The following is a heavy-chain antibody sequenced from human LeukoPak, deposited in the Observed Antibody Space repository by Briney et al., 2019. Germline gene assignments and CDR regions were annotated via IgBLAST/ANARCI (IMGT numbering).Heavy chain of an antibody. V-gene: IGHV3-23*01. CDR1: GFTFSSYA. J-gene: IGHJ4*02. Sequence: GGSLRLSCGSSGFTFSSYAMRWVRQAPGKGLEWVSSITGSGDDTFYADSVKGRFTISRDNSKNTLYLQMNSLRAEDTAVYYCAKGESRPKYYFDYWGQGTLVTVS. D-gene: IGHD3-10*01. CDR3: AKGESRPKYYFDY. CDR2: ITGSGDDT.